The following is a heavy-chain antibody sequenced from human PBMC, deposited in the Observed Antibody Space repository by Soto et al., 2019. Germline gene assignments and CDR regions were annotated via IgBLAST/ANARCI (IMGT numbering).Heavy chain of an antibody. CDR3: ARGNPGGYAFDY. V-gene: IGHV3-33*01. D-gene: IGHD3-16*01. CDR1: GFTFSSYG. J-gene: IGHJ4*02. Sequence: QVQLVESGGGVVQPGRSLRLSCAASGFTFSSYGMHWVRQAPGKGLEWVAVIWYDGSNKYYADSVKGQFTISRDNSKNTLYLQMNSLRAEDTAVYYCARGNPGGYAFDYWGQGTLVTVSS. CDR2: IWYDGSNK.